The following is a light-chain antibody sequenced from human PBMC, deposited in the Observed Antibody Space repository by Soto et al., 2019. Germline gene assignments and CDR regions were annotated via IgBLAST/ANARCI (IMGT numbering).Light chain of an antibody. CDR2: SNN. CDR1: SSNIGGTNY. Sequence: QSVLTQPPSASGNPGPKVFISCSGSSSNIGGTNYAYWYQQLPGAAPKLLMHSNNLRPSGVPERISGSKFGTAASLASSGLQAEDEADYYCSSSTSSSNGCGIGTKVTVL. CDR3: SSSTSSSNG. J-gene: IGLJ1*01. V-gene: IGLV1-47*02.